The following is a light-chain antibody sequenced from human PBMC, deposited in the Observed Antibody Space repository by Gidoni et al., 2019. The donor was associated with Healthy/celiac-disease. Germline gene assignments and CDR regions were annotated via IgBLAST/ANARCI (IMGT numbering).Light chain of an antibody. V-gene: IGKV2-28*01. J-gene: IGKJ1*01. Sequence: DIVMTQSTLSLPVTPGEPASISCRSSQSLLHSNGYNYLDWYLQKPGQSPQLLIYLGSNRASGVPDRFSGSGSGTDFTLKISRVEAEDVGVYYCMQALQTPPTFGQGTKVEFK. CDR3: MQALQTPPT. CDR2: LGS. CDR1: QSLLHSNGYNY.